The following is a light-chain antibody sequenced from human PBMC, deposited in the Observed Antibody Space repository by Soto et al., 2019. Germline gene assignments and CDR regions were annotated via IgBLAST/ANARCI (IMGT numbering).Light chain of an antibody. CDR1: QSVSSN. CDR2: GAS. CDR3: QQYNNWPVT. Sequence: EIVMTQSPATLSGSPGERATLCFRASQSVSSNLAWYQQKPGQAPRLLIYGASTRATGIPARFSGSGSGTEFTLTISSLQSEDFAVYYCQQYNNWPVTFGQGTRLEIK. J-gene: IGKJ5*01. V-gene: IGKV3-15*01.